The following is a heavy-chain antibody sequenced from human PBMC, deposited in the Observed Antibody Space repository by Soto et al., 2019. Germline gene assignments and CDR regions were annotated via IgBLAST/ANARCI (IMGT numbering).Heavy chain of an antibody. CDR3: AKARPLGYYLTQLDS. D-gene: IGHD1-26*01. J-gene: IGHJ5*01. CDR1: GFTFSSYA. V-gene: IGHV3-23*01. CDR2: LSDTGDRT. Sequence: PGGSLRLSCAASGFTFSSYAMTWVRQVPGKGLEWVSVLSDTGDRTYYADTVKGRFTISRDNAKNTLFLQMNSLSAEDTAIYYCAKARPLGYYLTQLDSWGQGTLVTFSS.